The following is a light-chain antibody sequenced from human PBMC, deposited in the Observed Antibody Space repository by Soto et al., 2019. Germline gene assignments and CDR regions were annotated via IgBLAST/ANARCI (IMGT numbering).Light chain of an antibody. J-gene: IGKJ4*01. CDR3: QQYNGYPLT. Sequence: DIQMTQSPSSLSASVGDRVTITCRASQSISSYLNWYQQKPGKAPKLLIYKASTLKSGVPSRFSGSGSGTEFTLTISSLQPDDSATYYCQQYNGYPLTFGGGTKV. V-gene: IGKV1-5*03. CDR1: QSISSY. CDR2: KAS.